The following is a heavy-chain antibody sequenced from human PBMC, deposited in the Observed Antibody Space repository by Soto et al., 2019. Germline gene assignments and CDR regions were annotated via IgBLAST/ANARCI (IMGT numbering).Heavy chain of an antibody. Sequence: QLQLQESGPGLVKPSETLSLTCTVSGGSISRSSYYWGWIRQPPGKGLEWIGRIYYSGSTYYNSSLNSRVTISVDTSKNQFSLKLSSVTAADTAVYYCAIHDYCCFGLWGQGTLDTVSS. V-gene: IGHV4-39*01. CDR2: IYYSGST. D-gene: IGHD4-17*01. CDR1: GGSISRSSYY. CDR3: AIHDYCCFGL. J-gene: IGHJ4*02.